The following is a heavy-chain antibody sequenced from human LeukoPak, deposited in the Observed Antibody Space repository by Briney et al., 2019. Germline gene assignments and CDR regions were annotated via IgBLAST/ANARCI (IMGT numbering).Heavy chain of an antibody. J-gene: IGHJ4*02. CDR2: ISSSSSYI. CDR3: ARTIAARCFDY. V-gene: IGHV3-21*01. Sequence: GGFLRLSCAASGFTFSSYSMNWVRQAPGKGLEWVSSISSSSSYIYYADSVKGRFTISRDNAKNSLYLQMNSLRAEDTAVYYCARTIAARCFDYWGQGTLVTVSS. D-gene: IGHD6-6*01. CDR1: GFTFSSYS.